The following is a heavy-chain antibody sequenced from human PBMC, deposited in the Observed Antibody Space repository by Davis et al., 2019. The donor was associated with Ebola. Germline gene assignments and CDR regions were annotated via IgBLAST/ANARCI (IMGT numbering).Heavy chain of an antibody. J-gene: IGHJ4*02. CDR2: ISAYNGNT. V-gene: IGHV1-18*04. D-gene: IGHD3-3*01. CDR3: ARVRILGKLDFDY. Sequence: ASVTVSCKASGYIFTNYGIGWVRQAPGQGLEYMGWISAYNGNTNYAQKFQGRVTMTTDTSTSTAYMELRSLRSDDTAVYYCARVRILGKLDFDYWGQGTLVTVSS. CDR1: GYIFTNYG.